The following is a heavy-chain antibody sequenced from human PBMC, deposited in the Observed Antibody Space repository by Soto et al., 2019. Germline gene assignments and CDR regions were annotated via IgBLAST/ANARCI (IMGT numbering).Heavy chain of an antibody. CDR1: GYTFTSYG. CDR2: ISALNGNT. D-gene: IGHD4-17*01. CDR3: VRGRYGDY. V-gene: IGHV1-18*01. J-gene: IGHJ4*02. Sequence: QVHLVQSGAEVKKPGASVKVSCKGSGYTFTSYGITWVRQAPGQGLEWMGWISALNGNTDYAQKLQGRVTVTRDTSTSTAYMELRSLRSDDTAVYYCVRGRYGDYWGQGALVTVSS.